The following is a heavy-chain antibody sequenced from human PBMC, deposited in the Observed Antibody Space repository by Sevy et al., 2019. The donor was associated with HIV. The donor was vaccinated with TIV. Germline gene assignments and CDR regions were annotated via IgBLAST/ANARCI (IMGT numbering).Heavy chain of an antibody. CDR1: GYTLTQLS. D-gene: IGHD3-22*01. CDR2: FDPEDGET. CDR3: ATTKDYYDNSAYPFDH. V-gene: IGHV1-24*01. Sequence: ASVKVSCKVSGYTLTQLSMHWVRQAPGKGLEWMASFDPEDGETIYAQKFQGRVTMTEDTSTDTAYMELSSLRSEDTAVYYCATTKDYYDNSAYPFDHWGQGTLVTVSS. J-gene: IGHJ4*02.